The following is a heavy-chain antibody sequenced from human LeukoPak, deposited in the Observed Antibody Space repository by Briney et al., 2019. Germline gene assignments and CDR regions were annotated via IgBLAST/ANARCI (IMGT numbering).Heavy chain of an antibody. Sequence: GEALKISRKCSGYSFPRSWIGWVRQMPGKGVEWMGLIYPGDSDTRYSPSLQGQVTMSADKSTNTAYLQWRSLKASGTAMYYCARLSSAGAGENNFDFWGQGTLVTVSS. D-gene: IGHD6-6*01. CDR2: IYPGDSDT. J-gene: IGHJ4*02. CDR3: ARLSSAGAGENNFDF. V-gene: IGHV5-51*01. CDR1: GYSFPRSW.